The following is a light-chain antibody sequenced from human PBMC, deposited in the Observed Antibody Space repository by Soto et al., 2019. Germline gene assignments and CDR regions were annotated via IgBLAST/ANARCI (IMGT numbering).Light chain of an antibody. V-gene: IGLV1-40*01. CDR2: GDN. CDR1: SSNIGSYYD. CDR3: QSYDSSLSHVV. Sequence: QPLLTQPPSVSGAPGQRVTIPCTGSSSNIGSYYDVHWYQQLPGTVPKLLIYGDNNRPSGVPDRFSGSKSGTSASLAITGLQAEDEADYYCQSYDSSLSHVVFGGGTKLTVL. J-gene: IGLJ2*01.